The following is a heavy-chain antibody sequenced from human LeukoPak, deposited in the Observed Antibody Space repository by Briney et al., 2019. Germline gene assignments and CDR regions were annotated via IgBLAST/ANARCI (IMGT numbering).Heavy chain of an antibody. J-gene: IGHJ4*02. D-gene: IGHD2-2*01. CDR2: IHHSGST. CDR1: VESFSDHY. CDR3: ARSPATSWSNFDY. Sequence: KPSETLSLTCAVYVESFSDHYWTWIPKPPGKGLEGIGEIHHSGSTTYRLSLKSRVTISVDRSKNQFSLKLTSVTAADTAVYYCARSPATSWSNFDYWGQGSLVTVSS. V-gene: IGHV4-34*01.